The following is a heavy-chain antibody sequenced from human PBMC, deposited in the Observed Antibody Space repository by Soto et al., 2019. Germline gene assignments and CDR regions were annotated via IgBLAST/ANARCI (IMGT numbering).Heavy chain of an antibody. CDR3: ARDLTYYYDSRDYYYGMDV. J-gene: IGHJ6*02. Sequence: SETLSLTCTVSGGSISSYYWSWIRQPPGKGLEWIGYIYYSGSTNYNPSLKSRVTISVDTSKNQFSLKLSSVTAADTAVYYCARDLTYYYDSRDYYYGMDVWGQGTTVTVSS. CDR2: IYYSGST. V-gene: IGHV4-59*01. D-gene: IGHD3-22*01. CDR1: GGSISSYY.